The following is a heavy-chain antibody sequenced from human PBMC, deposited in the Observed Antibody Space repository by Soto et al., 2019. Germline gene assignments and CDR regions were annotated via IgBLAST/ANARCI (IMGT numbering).Heavy chain of an antibody. J-gene: IGHJ4*02. CDR2: IDPSDSYT. CDR3: ARHPVVVAADDY. Sequence: GESLKISCNGSGYSFTSYWISWVRQMPGKGLEWMGRIDPSDSYTNYSPSFQGHVTISADKSISTAYLQWSSLKASDTAMYYCARHPVVVAADDYWGQGTLVTVYS. CDR1: GYSFTSYW. V-gene: IGHV5-10-1*01. D-gene: IGHD2-15*01.